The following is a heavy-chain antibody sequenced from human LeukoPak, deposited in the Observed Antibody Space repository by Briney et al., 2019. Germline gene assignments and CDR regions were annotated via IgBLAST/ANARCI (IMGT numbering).Heavy chain of an antibody. CDR3: ATDRKVGTWDPRFNY. Sequence: GGSLRLSCEGSGFPFSSYAMSWVRQAPGKGLEWVSSISGSGGATYYADSVKGRFTISRDNSKNTLFLQMNSLRAEDTAIYYCATDRKVGTWDPRFNYWGQGTLVTVSS. D-gene: IGHD4-23*01. V-gene: IGHV3-23*01. CDR1: GFPFSSYA. J-gene: IGHJ4*02. CDR2: ISGSGGAT.